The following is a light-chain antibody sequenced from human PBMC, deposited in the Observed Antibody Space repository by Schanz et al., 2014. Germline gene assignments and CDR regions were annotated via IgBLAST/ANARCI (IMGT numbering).Light chain of an antibody. CDR1: SSDVGSYNL. CDR2: DVS. V-gene: IGLV2-14*02. J-gene: IGLJ1*01. CDR3: SSYTSSSTYV. Sequence: QSALTQPASVSGSPGQSITISCTGTSSDVGSYNLVSWYQQHPGKAPKLMIYDVSSRPSGVSNRFSGSKSGNTASLTISGLQAEDEADYYCSSYTSSSTYVFATGTKLTVL.